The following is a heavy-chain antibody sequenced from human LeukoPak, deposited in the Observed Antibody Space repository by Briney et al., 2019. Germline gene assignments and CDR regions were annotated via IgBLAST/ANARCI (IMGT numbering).Heavy chain of an antibody. CDR2: ISGSGADT. J-gene: IGHJ4*02. CDR1: GFTFSSYA. Sequence: GGSLRLSCAASGFTFSSYAMSWVRQAPGRGLEWVSAISGSGADTYYADSVKGRFTISRDNSKNTLYLQMNSLRAEDTAVYYCAKDQGYCSSTSCYADYWGQGTLVTVSS. V-gene: IGHV3-23*01. CDR3: AKDQGYCSSTSCYADY. D-gene: IGHD2-2*01.